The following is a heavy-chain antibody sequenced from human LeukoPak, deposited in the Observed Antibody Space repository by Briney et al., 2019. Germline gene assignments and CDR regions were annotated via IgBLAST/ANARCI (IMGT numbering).Heavy chain of an antibody. CDR1: GFTFSSYW. D-gene: IGHD6-19*01. CDR3: AKGKCGSSSGCPIDY. J-gene: IGHJ4*02. V-gene: IGHV3-74*01. CDR2: ISSDGSST. Sequence: GGSLRLSCAASGFTFSSYWMHWVRQAPGKGLVWVSRISSDGSSTTYADSVKGRFTISRDNAKNTLYLQMNSLRAEDTAVYYCAKGKCGSSSGCPIDYWGQGTLVTVSS.